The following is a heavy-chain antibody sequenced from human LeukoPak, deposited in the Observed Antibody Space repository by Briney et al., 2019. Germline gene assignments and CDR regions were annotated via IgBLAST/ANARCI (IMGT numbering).Heavy chain of an antibody. J-gene: IGHJ4*02. CDR1: GFTISRYA. V-gene: IGHV3-30*09. D-gene: IGHD5-24*01. CDR3: TRVTDGEPPFDY. Sequence: PGRSLRLSCAASGFTISRYAMHWVRQAPGKGLEWVAVISYDGVNKYYADSVKGRFAISRDNSKNTLYLQMNSLRAEDMAVYFCTRVTDGEPPFDYWGQGTLVTVSS. CDR2: ISYDGVNK.